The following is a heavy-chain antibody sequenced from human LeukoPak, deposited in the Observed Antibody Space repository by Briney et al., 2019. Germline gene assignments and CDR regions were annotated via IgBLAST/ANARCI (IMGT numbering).Heavy chain of an antibody. CDR3: GRDIVSGAGSLDY. J-gene: IGHJ4*02. CDR1: RFTFSNYL. D-gene: IGHD3-10*01. Sequence: PGGSLTLSSAASRFTFSNYLMLWVRQAPGKGLVGVSRVKSDESNQIYADAVKGRFTISRDNAENMLYLQMTTLGAEDTAVYYCGRDIVSGAGSLDYWGQGTLVTVSS. CDR2: VKSDESNQ. V-gene: IGHV3-74*01.